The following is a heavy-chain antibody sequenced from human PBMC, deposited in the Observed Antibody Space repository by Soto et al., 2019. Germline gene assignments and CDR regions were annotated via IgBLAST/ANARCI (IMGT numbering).Heavy chain of an antibody. J-gene: IGHJ5*02. CDR1: GGTFSSYA. D-gene: IGHD3-22*01. CDR3: AREGVDYYDSSGYYYNWFDP. CDR2: IIPIFGTA. Sequence: ASVKVSCKASGGTFSSYAISWVRQAPGQGLEWMGGIIPIFGTANYAQKFQGRVTITADESTSTAYMELSSLRSEDTAVYYCAREGVDYYDSSGYYYNWFDPWGQGTLVTISS. V-gene: IGHV1-69*13.